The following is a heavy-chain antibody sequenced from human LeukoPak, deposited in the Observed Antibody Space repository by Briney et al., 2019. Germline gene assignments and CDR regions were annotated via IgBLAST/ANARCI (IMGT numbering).Heavy chain of an antibody. D-gene: IGHD2-2*01. CDR2: INPNSGGT. CDR1: GYTFTGYY. J-gene: IGHJ5*02. Sequence: ASVKVSCKASGYTFTGYYIHWVRQAPGQGLEWMGWINPNSGGTNYAQKFQGRVTVTRDTSISTAYMELSRLRSDDTAVYYCARDKMRCSSTSCEMSGYWFDPWGQGTLVTVSS. V-gene: IGHV1-2*02. CDR3: ARDKMRCSSTSCEMSGYWFDP.